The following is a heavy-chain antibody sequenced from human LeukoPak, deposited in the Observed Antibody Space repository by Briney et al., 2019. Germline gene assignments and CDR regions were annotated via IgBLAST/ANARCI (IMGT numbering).Heavy chain of an antibody. CDR2: IYTSGST. V-gene: IGHV4-4*07. J-gene: IGHJ3*02. Sequence: SETLSLTCTVSGGSISSYYWSWIRQPAGKGLEWIGHIYTSGSTNYNPSPKSRVTMSVDTSKNQFSLKLSSVTAADTAVYFCARGWRFYYGSGRSDAFDIWGQGTMVTVSS. D-gene: IGHD3-10*01. CDR3: ARGWRFYYGSGRSDAFDI. CDR1: GGSISSYY.